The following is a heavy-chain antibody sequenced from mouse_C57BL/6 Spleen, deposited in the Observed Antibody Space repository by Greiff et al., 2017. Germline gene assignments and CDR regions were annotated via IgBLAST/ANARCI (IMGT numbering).Heavy chain of an antibody. CDR1: GYTFPDYN. D-gene: IGHD2-1*01. J-gene: IGHJ2*01. CDR3: ARGYGNYFEDFDY. Sequence: VQLKQSGPELVKPGASVKMSCKASGYTFPDYNMHWVKQSHGKSLEWIGYINPNNGGTSYNQKFKGKATLTVNKSSSTAYMELRSLTSEDSAVYYCARGYGNYFEDFDYWGQGTTLTVSS. CDR2: INPNNGGT. V-gene: IGHV1-22*01.